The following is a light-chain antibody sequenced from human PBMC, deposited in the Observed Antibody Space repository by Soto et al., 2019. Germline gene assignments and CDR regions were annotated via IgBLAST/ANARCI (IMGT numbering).Light chain of an antibody. Sequence: QSALAQPRSVSGSPGQSVTISCTGTSSDVGTYDFVPWYQQHPGKAPRLMIFDVSERPSGVPDRFSGSKSGNTASLTISGLQAEDEADYYCCLYAVTFYVFGTGTKVT. CDR3: CLYAVTFYV. CDR1: SSDVGTYDF. V-gene: IGLV2-11*01. J-gene: IGLJ1*01. CDR2: DVS.